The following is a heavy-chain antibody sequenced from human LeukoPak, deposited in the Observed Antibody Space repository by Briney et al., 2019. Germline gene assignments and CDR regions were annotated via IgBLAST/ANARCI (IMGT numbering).Heavy chain of an antibody. CDR3: ARERIAAAGTRVDP. Sequence: GGSLRLSCAASGFTFSSYGMHWVRQAPGKGLEWVAVIWYDGSNKYYADSVKGRFTISRDNSKNTLYLQMNSLRAEDTAVYYCARERIAAAGTRVDPWGQGTLVTVPS. V-gene: IGHV3-33*01. D-gene: IGHD6-13*01. CDR1: GFTFSSYG. CDR2: IWYDGSNK. J-gene: IGHJ5*02.